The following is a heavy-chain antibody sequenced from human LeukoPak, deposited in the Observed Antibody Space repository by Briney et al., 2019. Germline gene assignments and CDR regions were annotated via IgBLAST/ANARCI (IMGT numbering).Heavy chain of an antibody. D-gene: IGHD6-6*01. J-gene: IGHJ4*02. CDR1: GGSISSGGYY. CDR2: IYQNGNT. Sequence: SQTLSLTCTVSGGSISSGGYYWSWIRQPPGKGLEWIGYIYQNGNTYYNPSLKSRVTISVDTSKNQFSLKLSSVTAADTAVYYCARQWRDSSSSCFDYWGQGTLVTVSS. V-gene: IGHV4-30-2*03. CDR3: ARQWRDSSSSCFDY.